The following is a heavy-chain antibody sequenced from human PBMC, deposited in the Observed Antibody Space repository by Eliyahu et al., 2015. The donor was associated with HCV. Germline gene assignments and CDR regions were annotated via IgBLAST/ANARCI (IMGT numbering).Heavy chain of an antibody. J-gene: IGHJ4*02. CDR1: GFTXNNYA. Sequence: EVQLLESGGGLVQPGGXLXLSCAASGFTXNNYAMSWVRQAPGKGLEWVSDVSGXGGITHYAXSVKGRFTISRDNSKNTLYLQMNSLKVEDTAVYYCAKGVLITGTAYFDCWGQGTLVTVSS. CDR3: AKGVLITGTAYFDC. V-gene: IGHV3-23*01. CDR2: VSGXGGIT. D-gene: IGHD1-7*01.